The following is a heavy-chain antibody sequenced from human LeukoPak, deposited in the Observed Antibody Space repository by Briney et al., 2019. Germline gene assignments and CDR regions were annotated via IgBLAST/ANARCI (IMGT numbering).Heavy chain of an antibody. D-gene: IGHD3-22*01. CDR1: GGSISSSSYY. Sequence: SETLSLTCTVSGGSISSSSYYWGWIRQPPGKGLEWIGSIYYSGSTYYNPSLKSRVTISVDTSKNQFSLKLSSVTAADTAVYYCARVRGEYYYYDSSGYYYFDYWGQGTLVTVPS. J-gene: IGHJ4*02. CDR3: ARVRGEYYYYDSSGYYYFDY. CDR2: IYYSGST. V-gene: IGHV4-39*07.